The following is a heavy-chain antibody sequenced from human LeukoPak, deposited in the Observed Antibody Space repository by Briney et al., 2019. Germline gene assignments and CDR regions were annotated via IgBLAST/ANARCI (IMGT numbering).Heavy chain of an antibody. D-gene: IGHD6-19*01. CDR3: ARGHSGWYDY. CDR2: FSGSGGST. J-gene: IGHJ4*02. CDR1: GFTFSSYA. V-gene: IGHV3-23*01. Sequence: PGGSLRLSCAASGFTFSSYAMSWVRQAPGKGLECISGFSGSGGSTYYADSVKGRFTISRDNSKNTLYLQMNSLRAEDTAVYYCARGHSGWYDYWGQGTLVTVSS.